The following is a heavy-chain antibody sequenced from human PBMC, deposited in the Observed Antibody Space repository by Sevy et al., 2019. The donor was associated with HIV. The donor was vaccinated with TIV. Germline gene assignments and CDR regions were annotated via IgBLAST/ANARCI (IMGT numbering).Heavy chain of an antibody. CDR1: GFTLSSYG. Sequence: GGSLRLSCAASGFTLSSYGMNWVRQAPGKGLEWISYISGSGSTIYYADSVKGRFTISRDNAKNSLYLQMNSLRAEDTAVYYCAKLRRYNSSWDAFDIWGQGSIITVSS. J-gene: IGHJ3*02. D-gene: IGHD6-13*01. V-gene: IGHV3-48*03. CDR2: ISGSGSTI. CDR3: AKLRRYNSSWDAFDI.